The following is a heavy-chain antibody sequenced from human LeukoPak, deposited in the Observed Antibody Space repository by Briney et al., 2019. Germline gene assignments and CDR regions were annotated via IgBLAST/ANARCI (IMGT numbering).Heavy chain of an antibody. CDR2: ISFDGSDK. V-gene: IGHV3-30*18. CDR1: GFIFSSYM. J-gene: IGHJ3*02. CDR3: AKRSLLLIFDI. D-gene: IGHD2-15*01. Sequence: GKSLRLSCAASGFIFSSYMMHWVRQAPGKGLECVAVISFDGSDKDYADPVKGRFTISRDNSKNSLYLQMNSLRVEDTALYFCAKRSLLLIFDIWGQGTLVTVSS.